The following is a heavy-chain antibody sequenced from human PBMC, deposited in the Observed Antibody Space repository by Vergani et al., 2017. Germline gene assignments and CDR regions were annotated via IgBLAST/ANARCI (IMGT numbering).Heavy chain of an antibody. J-gene: IGHJ6*03. CDR3: ASLAALNYYYYYYMDV. CDR2: INSDGSST. V-gene: IGHV3-74*01. CDR1: GFTFSSYW. D-gene: IGHD6-6*01. Sequence: EVQLVESGGGLVQPGGSLRLSCAASGFTFSSYWMHWVRQAPGKGLVWVSRINSDGSSTSYADSVKGRFTISRDNPKNTLYLQMNSLRAEDTAVYYCASLAALNYYYYYYMDVWGKGTTVTVSS.